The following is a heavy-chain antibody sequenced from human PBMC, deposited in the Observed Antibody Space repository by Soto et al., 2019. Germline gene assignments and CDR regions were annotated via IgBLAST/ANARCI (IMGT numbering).Heavy chain of an antibody. CDR2: ISYYGTNE. J-gene: IGHJ4*02. Sequence: QVQLVESGGGVVQPGRSLRLSCEASGFTFSVYGMHWVRQAPGKGMEWVAVISYYGTNEYYEDSVKGRFTISRDNSKNAQYLQMNSLRIEDTAVYFCAKEDPSGRYSLDYWGQGSQVTVSS. D-gene: IGHD1-26*01. CDR1: GFTFSVYG. V-gene: IGHV3-30*18. CDR3: AKEDPSGRYSLDY.